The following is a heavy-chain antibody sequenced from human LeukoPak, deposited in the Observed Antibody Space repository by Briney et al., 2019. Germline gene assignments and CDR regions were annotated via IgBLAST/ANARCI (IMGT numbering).Heavy chain of an antibody. V-gene: IGHV3-23*01. CDR3: ARNFGGGDSSGPYS. CDR1: GFTFSSYA. Sequence: GGSLRLSCAASGFTFSSYAMNWVRQAPGKGLEWVSAITGSGGRTYYADSVKGRFTISRDNAKNSLYLQMNSLRAEDTALYYCARNFGGGDSSGPYSWGQGTQVTVSS. D-gene: IGHD3-22*01. J-gene: IGHJ4*02. CDR2: ITGSGGRT.